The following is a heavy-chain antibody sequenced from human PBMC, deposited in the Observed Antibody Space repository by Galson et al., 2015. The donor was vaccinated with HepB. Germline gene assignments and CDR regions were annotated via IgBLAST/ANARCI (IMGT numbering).Heavy chain of an antibody. CDR2: IDNSGST. D-gene: IGHD4-17*01. V-gene: IGHV4-39*01. CDR1: GDSITSRSYY. J-gene: IGHJ4*03. CDR3: TRRTVTTWEGYFDY. Sequence: SETLSLTCAVSGDSITSRSYYWGWVRQPPGKGLEWIGSIDNSGSTHYNPSLKSRVTISVDTSKNQFSLKLRSVTAADTAVYYCTRRTVTTWEGYFDYWGQGTLVTVSS.